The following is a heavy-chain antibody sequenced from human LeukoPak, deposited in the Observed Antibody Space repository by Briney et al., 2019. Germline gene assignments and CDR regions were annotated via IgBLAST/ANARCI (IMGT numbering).Heavy chain of an antibody. Sequence: GGSLRLSCAASGFTFSSYGMHWVRQAPGKGLEWVAVISYDGSNKYYADSVKGRFTISRDNSKNTLYLQMNSLRAEDTAVYYCARDLYYDYVWGSYGDDYWGQGTLVTVSS. CDR1: GFTFSSYG. CDR2: ISYDGSNK. D-gene: IGHD3-16*01. V-gene: IGHV3-30*03. CDR3: ARDLYYDYVWGSYGDDY. J-gene: IGHJ4*02.